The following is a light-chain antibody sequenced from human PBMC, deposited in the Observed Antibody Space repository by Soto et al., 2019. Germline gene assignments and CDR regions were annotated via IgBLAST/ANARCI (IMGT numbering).Light chain of an antibody. CDR2: DAS. CDR3: QQFNNYPQLT. CDR1: QGISSA. V-gene: IGKV1D-13*01. Sequence: AIQLTQSPSSLSASVGDRVTITCRASQGISSALAWYQQKPGKAPKLLIYDASSLESGVPSRFSGSGSGTYFTLTISSLQPEDFATYYWQQFNNYPQLTFGGGTKVEIK. J-gene: IGKJ4*01.